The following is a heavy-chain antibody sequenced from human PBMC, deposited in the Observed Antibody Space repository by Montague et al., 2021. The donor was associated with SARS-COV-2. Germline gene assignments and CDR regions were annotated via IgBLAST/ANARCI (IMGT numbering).Heavy chain of an antibody. J-gene: IGHJ3*02. Sequence: SETLSLTCTVSGGSITVSRYDWGWIRQPPGKGLEWIGSVHYTGNTYYNASLKSRLTISVDTSENQFSLKMTSVTASDTAVYYCARHRANAGSFDIWGQGTMVTVSS. D-gene: IGHD1-1*01. CDR1: GGSITVSRYD. CDR2: VHYTGNT. V-gene: IGHV4-39*01. CDR3: ARHRANAGSFDI.